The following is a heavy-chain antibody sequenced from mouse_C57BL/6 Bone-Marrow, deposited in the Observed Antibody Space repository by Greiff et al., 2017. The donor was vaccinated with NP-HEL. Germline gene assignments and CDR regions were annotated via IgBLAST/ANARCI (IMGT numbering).Heavy chain of an antibody. D-gene: IGHD1-1*01. V-gene: IGHV1-81*01. Sequence: QVQLKQSGAELARPGASVKLSCKASGYTFTSYGISWVKQRTGQGLEWIGEIYPRSGNTYYNEKFKGKATLTADKSSSTAYMELRSLTSEDSAVYFCARDYYGNSYVWYFDVWGTGTTVTVSS. CDR3: ARDYYGNSYVWYFDV. J-gene: IGHJ1*03. CDR1: GYTFTSYG. CDR2: IYPRSGNT.